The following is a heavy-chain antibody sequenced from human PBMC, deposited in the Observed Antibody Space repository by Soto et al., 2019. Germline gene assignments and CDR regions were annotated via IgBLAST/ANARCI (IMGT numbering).Heavy chain of an antibody. Sequence: QVQLVESGGGVVQPGRSLRLSCAASGFTFSSYGMHWVRQAPGKGLDWVAVIWYDGSNKYYADSVKGRFTISRDNSKNTLYLPMSSLRAEDTAVYYCARGDRSGLHFDYWGQGALVTVSS. D-gene: IGHD5-12*01. CDR2: IWYDGSNK. V-gene: IGHV3-33*01. CDR3: ARGDRSGLHFDY. CDR1: GFTFSSYG. J-gene: IGHJ4*02.